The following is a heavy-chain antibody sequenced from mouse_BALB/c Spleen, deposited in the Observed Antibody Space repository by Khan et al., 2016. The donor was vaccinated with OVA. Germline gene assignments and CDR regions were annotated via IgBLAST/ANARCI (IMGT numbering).Heavy chain of an antibody. V-gene: IGHV1-63*01. CDR3: DTSAYYRYDGYGMDY. CDR1: GYDFTNDW. Sequence: QVQLQQSGAELVRPGTSVKISCKASGYDFTNDWLGWVKQRPGHGLEWIGDIYPGSGNNNYTEKFKGKATLTADKSSSTAYLQLSSLTSEDSAGYVCDTSAYYRYDGYGMDYWGQGTSVTGSS. CDR2: IYPGSGNN. J-gene: IGHJ4*01. D-gene: IGHD2-14*01.